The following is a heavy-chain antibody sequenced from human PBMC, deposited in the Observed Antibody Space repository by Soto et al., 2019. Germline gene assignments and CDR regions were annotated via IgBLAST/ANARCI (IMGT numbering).Heavy chain of an antibody. V-gene: IGHV1-46*03. D-gene: IGHD6-6*01. CDR2: INPSGGST. J-gene: IGHJ5*02. Sequence: ASVKVSCKASGYTFTSYYMHWVRQAPGQGLEWMGIINPSGGSTSYAQKFQGRVTMTRDTSTSTVYMELSSLRSEDTAVYYCARDSGIAARPDWLDPWGQGTLVTVSS. CDR3: ARDSGIAARPDWLDP. CDR1: GYTFTSYY.